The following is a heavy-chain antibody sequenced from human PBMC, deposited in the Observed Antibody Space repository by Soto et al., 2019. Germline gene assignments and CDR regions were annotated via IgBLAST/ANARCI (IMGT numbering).Heavy chain of an antibody. CDR1: GGSISSYY. CDR3: ARGGRRSPLQLGNFDY. D-gene: IGHD1-1*01. J-gene: IGHJ4*02. V-gene: IGHV4-59*01. Sequence: SETLSLTCTVSGGSISSYYWSWIRQPPGKGLEWIGYIYYSGSTNYNPSLKSRVTISVDTSKNQFSLKLSSVTAADTAVYYCARGGRRSPLQLGNFDYWGQGTLVTVSS. CDR2: IYYSGST.